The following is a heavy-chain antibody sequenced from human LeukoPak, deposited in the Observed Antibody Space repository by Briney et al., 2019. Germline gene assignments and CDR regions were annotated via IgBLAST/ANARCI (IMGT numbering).Heavy chain of an antibody. CDR3: ARRKPVATMNYYYYYMDV. J-gene: IGHJ6*03. D-gene: IGHD5-24*01. CDR1: GGSISSSNYN. Sequence: SETLSLTCSVAGGSISSSNYNWGWIRQPPGKGLEWIGSIYYSGSTYYNPSLKSRVTISVDTSKNQFSLKLSSVTAADTAVYYCARRKPVATMNYYYYYMDVWGKGTTVTISS. V-gene: IGHV4-39*01. CDR2: IYYSGST.